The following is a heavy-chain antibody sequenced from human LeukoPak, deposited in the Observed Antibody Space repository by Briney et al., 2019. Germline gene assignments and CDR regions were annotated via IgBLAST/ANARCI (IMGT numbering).Heavy chain of an antibody. CDR3: ARVRATGASGSYTP. D-gene: IGHD3-10*01. Sequence: ASVKVSCKTSGYTFTGYYMHWVRQAPGQGLEWMGWINPNSGDTNYAQKFQGRVTMTRDTSISTAYMELSRLRSDDTAVYYCARVRATGASGSYTPWGQGTLITVSS. CDR1: GYTFTGYY. V-gene: IGHV1-2*02. CDR2: INPNSGDT. J-gene: IGHJ5*02.